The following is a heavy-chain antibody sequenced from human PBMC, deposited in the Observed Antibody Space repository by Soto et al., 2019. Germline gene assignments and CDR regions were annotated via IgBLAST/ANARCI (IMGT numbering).Heavy chain of an antibody. V-gene: IGHV3-9*01. D-gene: IGHD1-7*01. CDR2: ISWNSGYI. Sequence: EVQLVESGGGLVQPGRSLRLSCAASGFTFDDYAMHWVRQAPGKGLEWVSGISWNSGYIGYADSVKGRFTISRDNAKNSLYLQMNRLRAEDTALYYCAKDGVSYNWNYASYFDYWGQGTLVTVSS. CDR1: GFTFDDYA. CDR3: AKDGVSYNWNYASYFDY. J-gene: IGHJ4*02.